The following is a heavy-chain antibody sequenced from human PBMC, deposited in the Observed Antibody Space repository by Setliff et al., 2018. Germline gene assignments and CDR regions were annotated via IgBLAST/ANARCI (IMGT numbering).Heavy chain of an antibody. CDR3: ARASHSYGSPNWFDP. V-gene: IGHV4-31*03. Sequence: PSETLSLTCNVSGDFISSGDYTWNWIRQHPEMGLEWIGYIFYNGNTFYNPSLQSRVTISVDTSKNQFSLKLTSLNAADSAVYYCARASHSYGSPNWFDPWGPGTLVTVSS. D-gene: IGHD3-22*01. CDR2: IFYNGNT. CDR1: GDFISSGDYT. J-gene: IGHJ5*02.